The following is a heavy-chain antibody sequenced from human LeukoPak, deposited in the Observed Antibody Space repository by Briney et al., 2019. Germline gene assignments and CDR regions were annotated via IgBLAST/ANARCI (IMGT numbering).Heavy chain of an antibody. CDR2: INTDGSST. D-gene: IGHD5-18*01. CDR1: GFTFSSYW. Sequence: GGSLRLSCAASGFTFSSYWMHWVRQAPGKGLVWVSRINTDGSSTSYADSVKGRFTISRDNAKNTLYLQMNSLRAEDTAVYYCARDRGTAMVFDAFDIWGQGTMVTVSS. J-gene: IGHJ3*02. CDR3: ARDRGTAMVFDAFDI. V-gene: IGHV3-74*01.